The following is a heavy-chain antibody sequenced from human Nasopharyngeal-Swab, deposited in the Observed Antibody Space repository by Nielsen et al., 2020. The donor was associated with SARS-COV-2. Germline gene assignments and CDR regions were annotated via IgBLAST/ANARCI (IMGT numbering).Heavy chain of an antibody. CDR3: ARGGSYSSSWYPTY. Sequence: GESLKISCAASGFTFSSYWMHWVRQAPGKGLVWVSRINSDGSSTSYADSVKGRFTISRDNAKNTLYLQMNSLRAEDTAVYYCARGGSYSSSWYPTYWGQGTLVTAPQ. D-gene: IGHD6-13*01. CDR1: GFTFSSYW. CDR2: INSDGSST. V-gene: IGHV3-74*01. J-gene: IGHJ4*02.